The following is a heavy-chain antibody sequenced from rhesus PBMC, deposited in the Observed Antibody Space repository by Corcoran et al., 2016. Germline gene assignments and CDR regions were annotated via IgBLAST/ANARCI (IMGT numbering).Heavy chain of an antibody. CDR1: GGSISDDYY. CDR2: IYGSGGGT. V-gene: IGHV4-106*01. Sequence: QVQLQESGPGLVKPSETLSLTCAVSGGSISDDYYWSWIRQPPGTGLEWIWYIYGSGGGTNYNHSLKKRVTISIDTYKNQCSLKLSSVTAADTAVYYCARLQDGFDVWGPGVLVTVSS. J-gene: IGHJ5-1*01. CDR3: ARLQDGFDV.